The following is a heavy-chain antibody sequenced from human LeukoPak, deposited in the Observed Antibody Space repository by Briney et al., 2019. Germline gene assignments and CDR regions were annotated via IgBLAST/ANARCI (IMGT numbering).Heavy chain of an antibody. CDR3: ARYLNLGYCSSTSCLIEYYYYGMDA. Sequence: ASVKVSCKASGYTFTSYGISWVRQAPGQGLEWMGWISAYNGNTNYAQKLQGRVTMTTDTSTSTAYMELRSLRSDDTAVYYCARYLNLGYCSSTSCLIEYYYYGMDAWGQGTTVTVSS. CDR1: GYTFTSYG. J-gene: IGHJ6*02. CDR2: ISAYNGNT. V-gene: IGHV1-18*01. D-gene: IGHD2-2*01.